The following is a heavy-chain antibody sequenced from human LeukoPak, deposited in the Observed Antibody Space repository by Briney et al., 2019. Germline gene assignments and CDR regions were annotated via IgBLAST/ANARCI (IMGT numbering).Heavy chain of an antibody. CDR2: IYTSGST. J-gene: IGHJ5*02. D-gene: IGHD3-10*01. V-gene: IGHV4-4*09. Sequence: SETLSLTCTVSGGSISSYYWSWIRQPPGKGLEWIGYIYTSGSTNYNPSLKSRVTISVDTSKNQFSLKLSSVTAADTAVYYCARHRSYGSGTNWFDPWGQGTLVTVSS. CDR1: GGSISSYY. CDR3: ARHRSYGSGTNWFDP.